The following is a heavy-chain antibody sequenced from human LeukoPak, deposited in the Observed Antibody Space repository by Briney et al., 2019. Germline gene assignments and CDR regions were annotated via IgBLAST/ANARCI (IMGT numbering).Heavy chain of an antibody. CDR1: GFTFSSYS. D-gene: IGHD6-19*01. Sequence: GSLRLSCAASGFTFSSYSMNWVRQAPGKGLEWVSSISSSSSYIYYADSVKGRFTISRDNAKNSLYLQMNSLRAEDTAVYYYARGRYSSGWPLDYWGQGTLVTVSS. V-gene: IGHV3-21*01. CDR3: ARGRYSSGWPLDY. J-gene: IGHJ4*02. CDR2: ISSSSSYI.